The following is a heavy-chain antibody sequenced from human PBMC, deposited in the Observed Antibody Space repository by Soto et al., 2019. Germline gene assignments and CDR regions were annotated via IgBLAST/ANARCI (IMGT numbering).Heavy chain of an antibody. CDR1: GYTFTSYY. V-gene: IGHV1-46*01. J-gene: IGHJ6*02. D-gene: IGHD4-4*01. Sequence: QVQLVQSEAEVKKPGASVKVSCKASGYTFTSYYMHWVRLAPGQGLEWMGIINPDGGGTSYAQQFQGSVIMTRDTSTSTVYMEMSSLRSEDTAVYYCAVGGNYLSMDVWGQGTTVTVSS. CDR3: AVGGNYLSMDV. CDR2: INPDGGGT.